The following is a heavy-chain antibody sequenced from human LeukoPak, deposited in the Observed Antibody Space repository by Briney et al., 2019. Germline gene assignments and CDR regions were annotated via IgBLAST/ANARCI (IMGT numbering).Heavy chain of an antibody. CDR1: GYTFTDYF. V-gene: IGHV1-2*02. D-gene: IGHD6-13*01. Sequence: ASVKVSCKASGYTFTDYFMHWVRQAPGQGLEWMGWINPNSGGTNYAQKFQGRVTMTRDTSISTAYMELSRLSSDDTAVYYCATDLGSSWIYWGQGTLVTVSS. CDR2: INPNSGGT. CDR3: ATDLGSSWIY. J-gene: IGHJ4*01.